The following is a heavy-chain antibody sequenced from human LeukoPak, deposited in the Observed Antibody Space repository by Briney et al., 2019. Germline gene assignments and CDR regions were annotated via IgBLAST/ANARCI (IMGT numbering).Heavy chain of an antibody. J-gene: IGHJ4*02. V-gene: IGHV3-30-3*01. D-gene: IGHD3-22*01. Sequence: GGPLRLSCAASGFTFNSYAMHGLRQAPDKGLEGVAVISYDGSNKYYADSVKGRFTISRDNSKNTLYLQMNSLRAEDTAVYYCARDPDSSGPSYFDYWGQGTLVTVSS. CDR1: GFTFNSYA. CDR2: ISYDGSNK. CDR3: ARDPDSSGPSYFDY.